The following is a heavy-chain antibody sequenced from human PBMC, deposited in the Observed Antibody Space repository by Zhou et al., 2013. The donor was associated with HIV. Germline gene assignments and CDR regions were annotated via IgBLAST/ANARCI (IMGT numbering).Heavy chain of an antibody. CDR3: ARGDIAAAGTPVTAIRSGGMDV. CDR1: GGTFSSYA. J-gene: IGHJ6*02. D-gene: IGHD6-13*01. CDR2: IIPIFGTA. V-gene: IGHV1-69*05. Sequence: QVQLVQSGAEVKKPGSSVKVSCKASGGTFSSYAISWVRQAPGQGLEWMGGIIPIFGTANYAQKFQGRVTITTDESTSTAYMELSSLRSEDTAVYYCARGDIAAAGTPVTAIRSGGMDVWGQGTHGHRLL.